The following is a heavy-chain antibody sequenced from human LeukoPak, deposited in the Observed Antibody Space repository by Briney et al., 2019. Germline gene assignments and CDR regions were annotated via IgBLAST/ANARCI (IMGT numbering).Heavy chain of an antibody. Sequence: SETLSLTCTVSGGSISSSSYYWGWIRQPPGKGLEWIGSIYYSGSTYYNPSLKSRVTISLDTSKNQFSLKLTSVTAADTAVYYCARHRGYVGAFDVWGRGTMVTVSS. V-gene: IGHV4-39*01. J-gene: IGHJ3*01. CDR3: ARHRGYVGAFDV. CDR2: IYYSGST. D-gene: IGHD3-22*01. CDR1: GGSISSSSYY.